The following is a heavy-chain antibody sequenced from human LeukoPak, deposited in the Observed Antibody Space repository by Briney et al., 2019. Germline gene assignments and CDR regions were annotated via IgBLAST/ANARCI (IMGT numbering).Heavy chain of an antibody. Sequence: GASVKVSCKASGGTFSSYAISWVRQAAGQGLEWMGGIIPLLGTANYAQNFQGRVTTTTDESTSTAYMGLSSLRSDDTAVYYCARRGRSCSSTSCYDYFDYWGQGTLVTVSS. J-gene: IGHJ4*02. V-gene: IGHV1-69*05. CDR3: ARRGRSCSSTSCYDYFDY. CDR2: IIPLLGTA. CDR1: GGTFSSYA. D-gene: IGHD2-2*01.